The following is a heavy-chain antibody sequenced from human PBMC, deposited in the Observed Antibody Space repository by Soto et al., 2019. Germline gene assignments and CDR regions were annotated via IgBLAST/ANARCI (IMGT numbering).Heavy chain of an antibody. J-gene: IGHJ6*02. D-gene: IGHD1-26*01. CDR2: IYYSGST. Sequence: SETLSLTCTVSGGSISSYYWSWIRQPPGKGLEWIGYIYYSGSTNYNPSLKSRVTISVDTSKNQFSLKLSSVTAADTAVYYCARLMAALGAPDVWGQGTTVTVSS. CDR3: ARLMAALGAPDV. V-gene: IGHV4-59*01. CDR1: GGSISSYY.